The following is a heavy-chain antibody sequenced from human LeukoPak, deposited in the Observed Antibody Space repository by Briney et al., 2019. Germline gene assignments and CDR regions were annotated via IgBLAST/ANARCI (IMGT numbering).Heavy chain of an antibody. Sequence: PSETLSLTCAVYGGSFSVYYWSWIRQPAGKGLEWIGRIYTSGSTNYNPSLKSRVTMSVDTSKNQFSLKLSSVTAADTAVYYCARVPGGALNWFDPWGQGTLVTVSS. CDR1: GGSFSVYY. J-gene: IGHJ5*02. CDR3: ARVPGGALNWFDP. CDR2: IYTSGST. V-gene: IGHV4-59*10. D-gene: IGHD1-1*01.